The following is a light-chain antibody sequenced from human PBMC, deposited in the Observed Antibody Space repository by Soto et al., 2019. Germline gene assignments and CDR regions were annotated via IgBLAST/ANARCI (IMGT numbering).Light chain of an antibody. CDR2: EGS. V-gene: IGLV2-23*01. Sequence: QCALTQPASVSGSPGQSITISCTGTSSDVGSYNLVSWYQQHPGKAPKLMIYEGSKRPSGVSNRFSGSKSGNTASLTISGLQAEDEADYYCCSYAGSSTPYVVGTGTKVTVL. J-gene: IGLJ1*01. CDR1: SSDVGSYNL. CDR3: CSYAGSSTPYV.